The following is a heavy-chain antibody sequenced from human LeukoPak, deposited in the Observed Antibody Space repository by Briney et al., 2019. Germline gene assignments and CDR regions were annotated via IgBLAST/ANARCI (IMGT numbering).Heavy chain of an antibody. D-gene: IGHD6-19*01. Sequence: GGSLRLSCAASGFTFSDYYMSWIRQAPGKGLEWVSYIRSSSSYTNYADSVKGRFTISRDNAKNSLYLQMNSLRAEDTAVYYCARGETVAGTWFDPWRQGTLVTVSS. CDR3: ARGETVAGTWFDP. CDR1: GFTFSDYY. CDR2: IRSSSSYT. V-gene: IGHV3-11*05. J-gene: IGHJ5*02.